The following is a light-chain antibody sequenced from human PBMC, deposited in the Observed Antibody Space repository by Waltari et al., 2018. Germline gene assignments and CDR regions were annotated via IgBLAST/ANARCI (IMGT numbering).Light chain of an antibody. CDR2: GSS. V-gene: IGLV1-40*01. CDR1: GSNIGAGYD. CDR3: QSYDTSLSVV. Sequence: QSVLTQPPSVSGAPGQRVTISCTGSGSNIGAGYDVHWYQHLPRAAPKLLIYGSSSLPLGVPDRFFGSTSGTSASLAITGLQAEDEGDYYFQSYDTSLSVVFGGGTKLTVL. J-gene: IGLJ3*02.